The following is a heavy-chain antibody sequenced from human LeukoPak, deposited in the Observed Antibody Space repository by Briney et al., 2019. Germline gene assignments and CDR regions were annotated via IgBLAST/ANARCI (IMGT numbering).Heavy chain of an antibody. CDR3: ARWEVRLNAFEM. Sequence: GSLSLTCIVSGDSVSGYYWNWISQTPGKGLERIGYTHHSGNTLYNPSLKSRVTTSVDTSKNQFSLSLSSVTAADTAVYYCARWEVRLNAFEMWGQGTMVTVSS. J-gene: IGHJ3*02. V-gene: IGHV4-59*02. CDR1: GDSVSGYY. D-gene: IGHD3-10*01. CDR2: THHSGNT.